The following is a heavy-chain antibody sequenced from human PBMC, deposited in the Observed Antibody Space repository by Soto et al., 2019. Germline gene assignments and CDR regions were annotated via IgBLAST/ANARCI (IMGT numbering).Heavy chain of an antibody. CDR3: VRGYAGNFQMIH. Sequence: EVHLVESGGDLVQPGGSLRLSCAASGFTFSHYWMHWVRQAPGKGLVWVSRLLGAGSNTAYADSVKGRFTISRDNAKNTLYLQMNSLRPEDTAVYQCVRGYAGNFQMIHWGQGTLVTVSS. D-gene: IGHD1-1*01. J-gene: IGHJ4*02. CDR1: GFTFSHYW. V-gene: IGHV3-74*01. CDR2: LLGAGSNT.